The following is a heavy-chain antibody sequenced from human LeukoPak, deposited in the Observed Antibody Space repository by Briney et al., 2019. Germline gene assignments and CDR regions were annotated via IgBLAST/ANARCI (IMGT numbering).Heavy chain of an antibody. J-gene: IGHJ6*03. V-gene: IGHV4-59*01. D-gene: IGHD3-3*01. CDR1: GGSISSYY. Sequence: SETLSLTCTVSGGSISSYYWSWIRQPPGKGLEWIGYIYYSGSTNYNPSLKSRVTISVDTSKNQFSLKLSSVTAADTAVYYCARDIGVDFWSGIDLGKGGYYYYYMDVWGKGTTVTVSS. CDR2: IYYSGST. CDR3: ARDIGVDFWSGIDLGKGGYYYYYMDV.